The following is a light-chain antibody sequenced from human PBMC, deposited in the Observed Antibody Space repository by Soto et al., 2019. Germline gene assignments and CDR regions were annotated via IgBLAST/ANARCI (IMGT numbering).Light chain of an antibody. V-gene: IGKV3-11*01. Sequence: EIVLTQSPATLSLSPGERATLSCRASQSVSSYLAWYQQKPGQAPRLLIYDASNRATGIPARFSGSWSGTDFTLTISSLEPEDFVVYCCQQRSNSPFTFGPGTKVDIK. CDR2: DAS. CDR3: QQRSNSPFT. CDR1: QSVSSY. J-gene: IGKJ3*01.